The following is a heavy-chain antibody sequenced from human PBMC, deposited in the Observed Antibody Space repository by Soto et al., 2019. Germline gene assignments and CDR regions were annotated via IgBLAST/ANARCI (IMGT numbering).Heavy chain of an antibody. CDR2: IKSKTDGGTT. CDR1: GFTFSNAW. V-gene: IGHV3-15*01. CDR3: TTEIGIAAAPFDP. D-gene: IGHD6-13*01. Sequence: GGSLRLSCAASGFTFSNAWMSWVRQAPGKGLEWVGRIKSKTDGGTTDYAAPVKGRFTISRDDSKNTLYLQMNSLKTEDTAVYYCTTEIGIAAAPFDPWGQGTLVTVSS. J-gene: IGHJ5*02.